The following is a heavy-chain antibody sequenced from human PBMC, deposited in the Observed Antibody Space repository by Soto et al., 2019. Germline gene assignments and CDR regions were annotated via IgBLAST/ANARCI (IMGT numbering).Heavy chain of an antibody. V-gene: IGHV1-69*01. D-gene: IGHD3-22*01. J-gene: IGHJ6*03. CDR3: AASRGFYEAMDA. CDR1: GGAFRNYA. CDR2: VMPTFGAG. Sequence: QVQLVQSEAEVKKPGSSVKISCTASGGAFRNYAVSWVRQAPGQGLEWMGAVMPTFGAGVYAQKFQGRLTIFADESTNTAYLNVSSLTFVDAAIYYCAASRGFYEAMDAWGKGTRFTVSS.